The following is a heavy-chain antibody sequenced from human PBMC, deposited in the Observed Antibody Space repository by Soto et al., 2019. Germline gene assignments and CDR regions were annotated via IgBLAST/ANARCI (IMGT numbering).Heavy chain of an antibody. CDR3: ARDSAGSGYYYGMDV. D-gene: IGHD3-10*01. CDR2: IYYSGST. Sequence: SETLSLTCTVSGGSISSGGYYWSWIRQHPGKGLEWIGYIYYSGSTYYNPSLKSRVTISVDTSKNQFSLKLSSVTAADTAVYYCARDSAGSGYYYGMDVWGQGTTVTVSS. J-gene: IGHJ6*02. V-gene: IGHV4-31*03. CDR1: GGSISSGGYY.